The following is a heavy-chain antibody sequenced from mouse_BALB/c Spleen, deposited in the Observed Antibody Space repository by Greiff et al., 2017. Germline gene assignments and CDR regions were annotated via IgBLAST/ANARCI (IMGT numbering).Heavy chain of an antibody. CDR2: ISSGSSTI. V-gene: IGHV5-17*02. CDR1: GFTFSSFG. CDR3: ARGFYFDY. Sequence: EVHLVESGGGLVQPGGSRKLSCAASGFTFSSFGMHWVRQAPEKGLEWVAYISSGSSTIYYADTVKGRFTISRDNPKNTLFLQMTSLRSEDTAMYYCARGFYFDYWGQGTTLTVSS. J-gene: IGHJ2*01.